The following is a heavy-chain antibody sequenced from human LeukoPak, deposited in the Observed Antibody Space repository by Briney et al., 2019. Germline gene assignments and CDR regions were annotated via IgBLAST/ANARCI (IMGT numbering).Heavy chain of an antibody. CDR2: ISNSGTT. Sequence: SETLSLTCTVSGGSINDYYWTWIRRAPGKGLEWLGYISNSGTTDYNTSLKSRVTMSVDTSKNECSLKVTSVTAADTAMYYCARVVRGAVTSNCFDPWGQGTLVTVS. J-gene: IGHJ5*02. CDR3: ARVVRGAVTSNCFDP. D-gene: IGHD4-17*01. CDR1: GGSINDYY. V-gene: IGHV4-59*01.